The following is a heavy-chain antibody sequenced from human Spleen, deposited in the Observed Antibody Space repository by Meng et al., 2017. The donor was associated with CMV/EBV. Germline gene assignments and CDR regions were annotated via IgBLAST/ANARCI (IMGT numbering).Heavy chain of an antibody. CDR1: GGTFSSYA. J-gene: IGHJ6*02. D-gene: IGHD6-6*01. CDR3: AGYSSSSEHYYYGMDG. V-gene: IGHV1-69*05. CDR2: IIPIFGTA. Sequence: SVQVSCQASGGTFSSYAISWVRQAPGQGLEWMGGIIPIFGTANYAQKFQGRVTITTDESTSTAYMELSSLRSEDTAVYYCAGYSSSSEHYYYGMDGWGQGTTVTVSS.